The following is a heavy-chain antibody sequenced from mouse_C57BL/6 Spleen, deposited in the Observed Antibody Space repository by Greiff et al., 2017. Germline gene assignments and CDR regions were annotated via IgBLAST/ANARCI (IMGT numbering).Heavy chain of an antibody. CDR2: IDPSDSYT. Sequence: QVQLQQPGAELVMPGASVKLSCKASGYTFTSYWMHWVKQRPGQGLEWIGEIDPSDSYTNYNQKFKGKSTLTVDKSSSTAYMQLSSLTSEDSAVYYCARNDYDGVWFAYWGQGTLVTVSA. CDR3: ARNDYDGVWFAY. CDR1: GYTFTSYW. J-gene: IGHJ3*01. D-gene: IGHD2-4*01. V-gene: IGHV1-69*01.